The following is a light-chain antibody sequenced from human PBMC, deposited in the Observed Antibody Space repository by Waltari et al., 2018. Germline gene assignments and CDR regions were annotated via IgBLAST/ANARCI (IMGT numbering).Light chain of an antibody. CDR3: QQYKNLPFT. Sequence: DTQMTQSPSSLSASVGDKVTITCQATQSVDSWLVWYQQKPGEAPKPLIYKTSNLESGVPSRFSGSGSGTDFTLSISSLQPEDFATYYCQQYKNLPFTFGGGTKVEIK. CDR2: KTS. J-gene: IGKJ4*01. CDR1: QSVDSW. V-gene: IGKV1-5*01.